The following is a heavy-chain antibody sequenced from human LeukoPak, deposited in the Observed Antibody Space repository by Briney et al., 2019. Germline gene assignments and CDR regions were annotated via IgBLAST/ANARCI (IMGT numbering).Heavy chain of an antibody. CDR2: ISGSGAST. CDR3: AKRSRSYMDV. V-gene: IGHV3-23*01. D-gene: IGHD6-6*01. Sequence: GGSLRLSCAASGFTFSSYAMSWVRQAPGKGLEWVSTISGSGASTYYADSVKGRFTISRDNAKNSLFLQMNSLRVEDTAVYYCAKRSRSYMDVWGKGATVTISS. J-gene: IGHJ6*03. CDR1: GFTFSSYA.